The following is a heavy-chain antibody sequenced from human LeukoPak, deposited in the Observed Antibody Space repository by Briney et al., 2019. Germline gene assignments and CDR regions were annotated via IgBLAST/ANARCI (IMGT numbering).Heavy chain of an antibody. CDR3: TRALIPNDSSGVLAWF. CDR2: IYPGDSDT. Sequence: SGESLKISCKGSGYSFTSHWIVWVRQMPGKGLELMGIIYPGDSDTRYSPSFQGQVTISADKSISTAFLQWSSLKASDTAMYYCTRALIPNDSSGVLAWFWGQGTLVTVSS. CDR1: GYSFTSHW. J-gene: IGHJ4*02. D-gene: IGHD3-22*01. V-gene: IGHV5-51*03.